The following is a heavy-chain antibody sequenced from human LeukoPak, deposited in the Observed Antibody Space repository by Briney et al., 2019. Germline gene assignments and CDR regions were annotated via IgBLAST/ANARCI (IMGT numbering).Heavy chain of an antibody. CDR1: GNSVSSGLF. CDR2: IYHNGIT. V-gene: IGHV4-38-2*01. D-gene: IGHD1-1*01. Sequence: SETLSLTCAVSGNSVSSGLFWGWIRQPPGKGLEWIATIYHNGITHYHPSLKSRVNISVDTSKNQFSLKMRSVTAADTAVYYCTRGVALSDHGIIDSWGQGTLATVSS. J-gene: IGHJ4*02. CDR3: TRGVALSDHGIIDS.